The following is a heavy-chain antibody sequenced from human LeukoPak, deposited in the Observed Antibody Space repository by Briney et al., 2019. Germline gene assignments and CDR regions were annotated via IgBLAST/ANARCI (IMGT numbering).Heavy chain of an antibody. CDR2: ISAYNGNT. CDR1: GYTFTSYG. Sequence: GASVKVSCKASGYTFTSYGISWVRQAPGQGLEWMGWISAYNGNTSYAQKLQGRVTMTTDTSTSTAYMELRSLRSDDTAVYYCARDGEYYYYYYYMDVWGKGTTVTVSS. J-gene: IGHJ6*03. V-gene: IGHV1-18*01. CDR3: ARDGEYYYYYYYMDV.